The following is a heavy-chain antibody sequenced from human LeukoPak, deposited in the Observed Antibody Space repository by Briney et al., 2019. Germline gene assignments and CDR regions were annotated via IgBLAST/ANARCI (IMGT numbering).Heavy chain of an antibody. CDR1: GGSISSSSYY. Sequence: SETLSLTCTVSGGSISSSSYYWGWIRQPPGKGLEWIGSIYYSGSTYYNPSLKSRVTISVDTSKNQFSLKLSSVTAADTAVYYCARAGFVYGGNSLGRIDYWGQGTLVTVSS. CDR3: ARAGFVYGGNSLGRIDY. V-gene: IGHV4-39*07. J-gene: IGHJ4*02. CDR2: IYYSGST. D-gene: IGHD4-23*01.